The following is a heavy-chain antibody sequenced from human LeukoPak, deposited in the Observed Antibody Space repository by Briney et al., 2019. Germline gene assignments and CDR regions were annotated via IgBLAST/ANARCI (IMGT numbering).Heavy chain of an antibody. Sequence: ASVKVSCKASGYTFTSYGISWVRRAPGQGLEWMGWIGTGDGHTRYSQKFETRVTITRDTSASTAYMELRSLRSEDTAIYYCARESRDGNVYYYAYWGQGTLVTVSS. CDR1: GYTFTSYG. D-gene: IGHD3-22*01. V-gene: IGHV1-3*04. CDR3: ARESRDGNVYYYAY. CDR2: IGTGDGHT. J-gene: IGHJ4*02.